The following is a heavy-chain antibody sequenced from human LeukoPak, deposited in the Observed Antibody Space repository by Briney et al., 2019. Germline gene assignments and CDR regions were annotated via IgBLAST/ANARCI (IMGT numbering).Heavy chain of an antibody. V-gene: IGHV3-21*01. Sequence: PGGSLRLSCAASGFTFSSYSMNWVRQAPGKGLEWVSSISSSSSYIYYADSVKGRFTISRDNAKNSLYLQMNSLRAEDTAVYYCARDRVLMATIPYYYYGMDVWGQGTTVTVSS. J-gene: IGHJ6*02. D-gene: IGHD5-12*01. CDR1: GFTFSSYS. CDR3: ARDRVLMATIPYYYYGMDV. CDR2: ISSSSSYI.